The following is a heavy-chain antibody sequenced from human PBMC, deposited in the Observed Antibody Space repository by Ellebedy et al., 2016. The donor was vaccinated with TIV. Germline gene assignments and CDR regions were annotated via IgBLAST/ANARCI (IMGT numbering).Heavy chain of an antibody. D-gene: IGHD6-19*01. CDR3: ARAQDGTVAGFDY. Sequence: GGSLRLSCAASGFTFSSCSMNWVRQAPGKGLEWVSTIGSTSSYMYYTDSVKGRFTISRDNAKNSLFLQMNSLRAEDTAVYYCARAQDGTVAGFDYWGQGTLVSVSS. V-gene: IGHV3-21*01. CDR2: IGSTSSYM. CDR1: GFTFSSCS. J-gene: IGHJ4*02.